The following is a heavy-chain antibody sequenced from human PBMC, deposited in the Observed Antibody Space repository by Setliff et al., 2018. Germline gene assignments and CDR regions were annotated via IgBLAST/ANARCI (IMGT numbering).Heavy chain of an antibody. CDR2: IKSKTDGGSI. Sequence: PWGSLRLSCAASGFRISFREYWMFWVRQAPGKGLEWVGRIKSKTDGGSIDYAAPVKDRFTISRDDSKATLYLYMDSLKTEDTAVYYCTTDRAGCYGTTCFNAFEIWGHGTMVTVSS. J-gene: IGHJ3*02. D-gene: IGHD2-2*01. CDR3: TTDRAGCYGTTCFNAFEI. CDR1: GFRISFREYW. V-gene: IGHV3-15*01.